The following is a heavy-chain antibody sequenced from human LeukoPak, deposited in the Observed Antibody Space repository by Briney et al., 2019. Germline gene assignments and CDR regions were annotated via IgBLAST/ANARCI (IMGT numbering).Heavy chain of an antibody. Sequence: TSETLSLTCTVSGGSISSTFYYWGWIRQPPGKGLEWIGSIYYNGNTYYNPSLKSRVTMSVDTSKNQFSLKLSSVTAADTAVYYCAGGLAAPSYYMDVWGKGTTVTVSS. V-gene: IGHV4-39*07. CDR1: GGSISSTFYY. CDR2: IYYNGNT. J-gene: IGHJ6*03. CDR3: AGGLAAPSYYMDV. D-gene: IGHD6-13*01.